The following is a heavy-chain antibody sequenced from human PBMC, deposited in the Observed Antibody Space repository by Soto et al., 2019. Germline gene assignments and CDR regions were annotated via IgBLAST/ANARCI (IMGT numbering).Heavy chain of an antibody. D-gene: IGHD3-16*01. CDR1: GFTFSSYG. CDR2: IWYDGSNK. CDR3: ARVLTAYGADFDY. Sequence: GGSLRLSCAASGFTFSSYGMHWVRQAPGKGLEWVAVIWYDGSNKYYADSVKGRFTISRDNSKNTLYLQMNSLRAEDTAVYYCARVLTAYGADFDYWGQGTLVTVSS. V-gene: IGHV3-33*01. J-gene: IGHJ4*02.